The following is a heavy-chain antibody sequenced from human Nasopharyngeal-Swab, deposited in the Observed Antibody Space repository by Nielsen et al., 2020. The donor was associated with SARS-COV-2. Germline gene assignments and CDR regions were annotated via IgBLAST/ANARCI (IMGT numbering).Heavy chain of an antibody. CDR3: ARVQQLVSPYYYYGMDV. D-gene: IGHD6-13*01. V-gene: IGHV1-46*01. Sequence: WARQAPGQGLEWMGIINPSGGSTGYVQKFQGRVTMTRDTSTSTVYMELSSLRSEDTAVYYCARVQQLVSPYYYYGMDVWGQGTTVTVSS. J-gene: IGHJ6*02. CDR2: INPSGGST.